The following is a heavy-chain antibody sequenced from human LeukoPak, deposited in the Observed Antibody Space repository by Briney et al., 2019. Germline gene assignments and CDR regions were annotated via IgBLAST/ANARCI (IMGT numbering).Heavy chain of an antibody. CDR2: INPSGGST. D-gene: IGHD1-26*01. Sequence: GASVKVSCKASGYTFTSYYMHWVRQAPGQGLEWMGIINPSGGSTSYAQKFQGRVTMTRDTSTSTVYMELSSLRSEDTAVYYCARDRATSVYYYGMDVWGQGTTVTVSS. CDR1: GYTFTSYY. V-gene: IGHV1-46*01. J-gene: IGHJ6*02. CDR3: ARDRATSVYYYGMDV.